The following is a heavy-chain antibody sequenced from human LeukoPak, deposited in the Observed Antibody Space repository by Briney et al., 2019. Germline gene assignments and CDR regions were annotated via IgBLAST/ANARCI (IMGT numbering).Heavy chain of an antibody. CDR1: GGSISSYY. CDR2: IYTSGST. V-gene: IGHV4-4*09. J-gene: IGHJ4*02. CDR3: ARYDSSGYYPQFDY. D-gene: IGHD3-22*01. Sequence: SETLSLTCTVSGGSISSYYWSWIRQPPGKGLEWIGYIYTSGSTNYNPSLKSRVTISVDTSKNQFSLKLSSVTAADTAVYYCARYDSSGYYPQFDYWGQGTLVTVSS.